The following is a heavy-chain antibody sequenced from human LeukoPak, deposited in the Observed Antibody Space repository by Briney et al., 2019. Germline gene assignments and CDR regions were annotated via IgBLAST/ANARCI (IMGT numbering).Heavy chain of an antibody. CDR3: ASRVVAAKDRWFDP. CDR2: IYYSGST. D-gene: IGHD2-15*01. V-gene: IGHV4-59*01. CDR1: SGSITRYY. Sequence: LETLSPTCAVSSGSITRYYWSWIPQPPGKGLEWIGYIYYSGSTPYNPSLKSRVTLSVETSKNHFSLKLSAVTPPRTGLCFCASRVVAAKDRWFDPWGQGTLVSVSS. J-gene: IGHJ5*02.